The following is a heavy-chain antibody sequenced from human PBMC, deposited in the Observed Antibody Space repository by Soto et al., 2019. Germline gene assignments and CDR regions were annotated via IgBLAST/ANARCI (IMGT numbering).Heavy chain of an antibody. CDR1: GGTFSSYA. J-gene: IGHJ6*02. CDR3: ARIFGEGLPHGMHX. CDR2: SIPIFGTA. D-gene: IGHD3-3*01. V-gene: IGHV1-69*06. Sequence: SLKVSCKASGGTFSSYAISWVRQAPGQGLEWMGGSIPIFGTANYAQKFQGRVTINAHKPTSTAYMELSSLRSEETAVYYCARIFGEGLPHGMHXWGQGTTVTVS.